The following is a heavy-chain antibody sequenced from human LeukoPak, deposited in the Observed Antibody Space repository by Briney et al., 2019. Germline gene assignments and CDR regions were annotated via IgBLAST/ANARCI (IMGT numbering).Heavy chain of an antibody. J-gene: IGHJ4*02. CDR2: IYSGGST. CDR3: ARAHYDSSGYLSDY. CDR1: GFTVSSNY. V-gene: IGHV3-66*01. D-gene: IGHD3-22*01. Sequence: GGSLRLSCAASGFTVSSNYMSWVRQAPGKGLEWVSVIYSGGSTYYADSVKGRFTISRDNSKNTLYLQMNSLRAEDTAVYYCARAHYDSSGYLSDYWGQGTLVTVSS.